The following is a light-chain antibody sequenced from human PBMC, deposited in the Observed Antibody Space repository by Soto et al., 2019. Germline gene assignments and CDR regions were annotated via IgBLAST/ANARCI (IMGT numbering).Light chain of an antibody. V-gene: IGKV1-39*01. Sequence: DIQMTQSPSSLSASVGDRVTITSRASQSISSYLNWYQQKPGKAPKLLIYAASSLQSGVPSRSSGSGSGTDFTLTISSLQPEDFATYYCQQSYRTPFTFGRGTKVDIK. CDR2: AAS. CDR1: QSISSY. J-gene: IGKJ3*01. CDR3: QQSYRTPFT.